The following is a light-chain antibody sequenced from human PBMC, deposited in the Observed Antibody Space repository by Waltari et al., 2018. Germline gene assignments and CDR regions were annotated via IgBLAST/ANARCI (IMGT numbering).Light chain of an antibody. J-gene: IGKJ5*01. CDR3: QQYGSSPIT. Sequence: EIVLTQSPGTLSLSPGERATLSCRASQSVSGSYLACYQQKPGEAPRLLIYGASSRATGIPDRFSGSGSGTDFTLTISRLEPEDFAVYYCQQYGSSPITFGQGTRLEIK. CDR1: QSVSGSY. CDR2: GAS. V-gene: IGKV3-20*01.